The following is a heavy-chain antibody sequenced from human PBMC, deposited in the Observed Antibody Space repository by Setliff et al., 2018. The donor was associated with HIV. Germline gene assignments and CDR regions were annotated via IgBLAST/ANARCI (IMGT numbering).Heavy chain of an antibody. CDR2: IYYSGKN. J-gene: IGHJ4*02. CDR3: RRGGAGEF. Sequence: SETLSLTCTVSGGSFGNHDWNWIRQPPGKGLEWIGNIYYSGKNNYNPFLKSRVTISLDTSKNQFSLKLTSVTASDTAVYYCRRGGAGEFWGQGTLVTVSS. D-gene: IGHD7-27*01. CDR1: GGSFGNHD. V-gene: IGHV4-59*11.